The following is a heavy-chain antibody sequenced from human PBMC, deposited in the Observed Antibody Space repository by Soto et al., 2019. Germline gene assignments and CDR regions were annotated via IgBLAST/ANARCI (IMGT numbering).Heavy chain of an antibody. Sequence: QLQLHQSGPGLVKPSQTLSLECTVIGGSVNTGDNYWSVVRQSPGRGLEWIGYIYHTGNTFYNPALENRVNMSVDASKNQFSLTLTSVTAADTAVYFCAREPLDGMDVWGQGTNVTVSS. CDR1: GGSVNTGDNY. CDR3: AREPLDGMDV. V-gene: IGHV4-30-4*01. CDR2: IYHTGNT. J-gene: IGHJ6*02.